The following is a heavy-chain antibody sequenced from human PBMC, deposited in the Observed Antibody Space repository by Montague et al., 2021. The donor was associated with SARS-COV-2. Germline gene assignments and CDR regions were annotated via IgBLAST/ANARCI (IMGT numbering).Heavy chain of an antibody. Sequence: SETLSLTCAVSGGSISSSNWWSWVRQPPGKGLEWIGEIYHSGSTNYNPSLKSRVTISVDKSKNQFSLKLSSVTAADTAVYYCARESANYDSSGPSYYYYSMDVGGQGTTVTVSS. D-gene: IGHD3-22*01. J-gene: IGHJ6*02. CDR3: ARESANYDSSGPSYYYYSMDV. CDR1: GGSISSSNW. CDR2: IYHSGST. V-gene: IGHV4-4*02.